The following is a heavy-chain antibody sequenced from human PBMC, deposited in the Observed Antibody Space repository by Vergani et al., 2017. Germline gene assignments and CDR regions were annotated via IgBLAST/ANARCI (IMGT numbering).Heavy chain of an antibody. CDR1: GVTLSDYY. V-gene: IGHV3-11*01. CDR3: ARDLRYVLLRDGYYYYGIFV. CDR2: ISSSGSTI. Sequence: QGQLGETGGDVVKPGGSLRHSCAASGVTLSDYYMSWIRQAPGKGLELVSYISSSGSTIYYADSVKGRFTISRDNAKNSLYLQMNSLRAEDTAVYYCARDLRYVLLRDGYYYYGIFVGGQGTTVTVSS. D-gene: IGHD3-16*02. J-gene: IGHJ6*02.